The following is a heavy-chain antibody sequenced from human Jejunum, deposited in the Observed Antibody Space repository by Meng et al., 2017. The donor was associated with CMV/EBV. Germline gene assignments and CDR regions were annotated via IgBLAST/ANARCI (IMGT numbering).Heavy chain of an antibody. J-gene: IGHJ4*02. D-gene: IGHD1-26*01. CDR1: FNFSSYV. CDR3: TRLPLIPAAIEGAFDY. V-gene: IGHV3-21*06. CDR2: IGSYSGYK. Sequence: FNFSSYVMVWVRRAPGRGLEWVSSIGSYSGYKYYAGSVNGRFTISRDDAQSSLYLQMNSLRAEDTAVYYCTRLPLIPAAIEGAFDYWGQGTLVTVSS.